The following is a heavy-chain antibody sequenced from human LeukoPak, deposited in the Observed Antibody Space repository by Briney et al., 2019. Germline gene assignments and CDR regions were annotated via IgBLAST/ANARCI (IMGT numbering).Heavy chain of an antibody. CDR2: IYPGDSDT. V-gene: IGHV5-51*01. CDR3: VSLNEEGSIANYFDY. D-gene: IGHD6-6*01. CDR1: GYNFINYW. J-gene: IGHJ4*02. Sequence: GESLKISCKGSGYNFINYWIGWVRQMPGKGLEYMGIIYPGDSDTRYSLSFQGQVTISADKSITTAYLQWSSLRASDTAMYYRVSLNEEGSIANYFDYWGQGTLVTVSS.